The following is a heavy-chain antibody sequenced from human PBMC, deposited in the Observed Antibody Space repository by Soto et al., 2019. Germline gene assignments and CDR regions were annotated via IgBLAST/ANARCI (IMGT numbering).Heavy chain of an antibody. CDR2: IYYSGST. CDR1: GGSISSSSYY. V-gene: IGHV4-39*01. J-gene: IGHJ3*02. D-gene: IGHD2-2*01. Sequence: SETLSLTCTVSGGSISSSSYYWGWIRQPPGKGLERIGSIYYSGSTYYNPSLKSRVTISVDTSKNQFSLKLSSVTAADTAVYYCARLSKGPAAYLGFPFDAFDIWGQGTMVTVSS. CDR3: ARLSKGPAAYLGFPFDAFDI.